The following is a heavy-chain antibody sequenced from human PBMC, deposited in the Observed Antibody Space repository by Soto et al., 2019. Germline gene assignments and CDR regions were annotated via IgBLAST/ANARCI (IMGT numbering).Heavy chain of an antibody. V-gene: IGHV4-31*03. Sequence: QVQLQESGPGLVKPSQTLSLTCTVSGGSISSGGYYWSWIRQHPGKGLEWIGYIYYSGSTYYNPYLKRRVTRSVDTSKNQFSLKLSYVTAADTAVYYCARVRDYYMDVWGKGTTVTVSS. J-gene: IGHJ6*03. CDR1: GGSISSGGYY. CDR3: ARVRDYYMDV. D-gene: IGHD3-16*01. CDR2: IYYSGST.